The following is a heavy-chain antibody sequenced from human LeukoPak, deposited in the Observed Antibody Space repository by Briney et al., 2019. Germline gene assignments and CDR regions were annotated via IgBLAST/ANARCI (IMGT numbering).Heavy chain of an antibody. CDR1: GFTFSSYW. V-gene: IGHV3-74*01. CDR3: GRGGELEPFDY. J-gene: IGHJ4*02. Sequence: GGSLTLSCAASGFTFSSYWMHWVRHAPGKGLVWVSRIISDGSSTTYGDSGKGRFTISKNNVKNTLYLQINSLRAEDTAVYYWGRGGELEPFDYWGQGTLVTVSS. D-gene: IGHD1-1*01. CDR2: IISDGSST.